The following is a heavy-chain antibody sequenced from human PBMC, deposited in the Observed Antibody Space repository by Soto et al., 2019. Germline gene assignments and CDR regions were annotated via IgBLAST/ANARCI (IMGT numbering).Heavy chain of an antibody. D-gene: IGHD3-10*01. J-gene: IGHJ4*02. Sequence: VQLVESGGGVVQPGRSLRLSCAASGFTFSGYGMHWGRQAPGKGLEWVAVIWYDGSSTDYADSVKGRFTISRDNSKNTLYLQMNSLRGADTAVYFCARDNRYYGSGSIDYWGQGTLLTVSS. CDR1: GFTFSGYG. CDR3: ARDNRYYGSGSIDY. V-gene: IGHV3-33*01. CDR2: IWYDGSST.